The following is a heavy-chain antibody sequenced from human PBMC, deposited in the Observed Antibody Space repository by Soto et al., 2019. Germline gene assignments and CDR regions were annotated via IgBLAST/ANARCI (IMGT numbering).Heavy chain of an antibody. CDR2: INHSGST. D-gene: IGHD3-10*01. CDR1: GGSFSGYY. CDR3: ARVRTMVRGVIGIIEY. J-gene: IGHJ4*02. V-gene: IGHV4-34*01. Sequence: PSETLSLTCAVYGGSFSGYYWSWIRQPPGKGLEWIGEINHSGSTNYNPSLKSRVTISVDTSKNQFSLKLSSVTAADTAVYYCARVRTMVRGVIGIIEYWGQGTLVTVS.